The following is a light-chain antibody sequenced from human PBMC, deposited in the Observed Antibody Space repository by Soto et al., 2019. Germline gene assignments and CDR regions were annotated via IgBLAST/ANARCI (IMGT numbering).Light chain of an antibody. Sequence: QSALTQPASVSGSPGQTIAISCTGTNSDVGKYNYVSWYKLHPGKAPKLMIYDVTNRPPGVSDRFSGSKSGNTASLTISGPPAGHEGDYYCSSNTSNDTLVFGGGTKLTVL. CDR1: NSDVGKYNY. J-gene: IGLJ2*01. CDR2: DVT. V-gene: IGLV2-14*03. CDR3: SSNTSNDTLV.